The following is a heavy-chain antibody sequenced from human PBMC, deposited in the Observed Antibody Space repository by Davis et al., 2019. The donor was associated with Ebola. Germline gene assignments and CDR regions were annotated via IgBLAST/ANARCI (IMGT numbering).Heavy chain of an antibody. CDR2: INPNGGGT. J-gene: IGHJ5*02. V-gene: IGHV1-2*02. CDR1: GYTFTGYY. Sequence: ASVKVSCKASGYTFTGYYMHWVRQAPGQGLEWMGWINPNGGGTNYAQKFQGRVTMTRDTSTSTVYMELSSLRSEDTAVYYCARVATTVTTFWFDPWGQGTLVTVSS. CDR3: ARVATTVTTFWFDP. D-gene: IGHD4-17*01.